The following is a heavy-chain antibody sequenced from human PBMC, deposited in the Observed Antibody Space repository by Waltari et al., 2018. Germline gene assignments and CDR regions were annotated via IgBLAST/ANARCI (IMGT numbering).Heavy chain of an antibody. D-gene: IGHD6-19*01. Sequence: QVQLVQSGAAVKKPGSSVKVSCTASGGTFSSFAISRVRRARGPGLEWMGGIIPIFGTANDAQKFQGRVTITADESTSTAYMELSSLRSEDTAVYYCARDDPGIAVAGRDWYFDLWGRGTLVTVSS. CDR3: ARDDPGIAVAGRDWYFDL. CDR2: IIPIFGTA. J-gene: IGHJ2*01. V-gene: IGHV1-69*01. CDR1: GGTFSSFA.